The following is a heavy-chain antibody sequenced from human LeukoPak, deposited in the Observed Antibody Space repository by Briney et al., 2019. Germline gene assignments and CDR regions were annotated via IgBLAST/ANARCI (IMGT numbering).Heavy chain of an antibody. D-gene: IGHD3-3*01. CDR3: ARDRGQYYDFWSGYWEP. V-gene: IGHV1-69*13. CDR1: GYTFTSYY. J-gene: IGHJ4*02. Sequence: SVKVSCKASGYTFTSYYMHWVRQAPGQGLEWMGGIIPIFGTANYAQKFQGRVTITADESTSTAYMELSSLRSEDTAVYYCARDRGQYYDFWSGYWEPWGQGTLVTVSS. CDR2: IIPIFGTA.